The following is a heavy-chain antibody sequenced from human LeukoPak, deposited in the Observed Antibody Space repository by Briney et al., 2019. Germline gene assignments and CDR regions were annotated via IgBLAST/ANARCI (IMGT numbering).Heavy chain of an antibody. D-gene: IGHD3-3*01. J-gene: IGHJ2*01. CDR2: IYYSGST. CDR3: ARARGPYDFWSGHGYFDL. V-gene: IGHV4-59*01. CDR1: GGSISSYY. Sequence: SETLSLTCTVSGGSISSYYWSWIRQPPGKGLEWIGYIYYSGSTNYNPSLKSRVTISVDTSKNQFSLKLSSVTAADTAVYYCARARGPYDFWSGHGYFDLWGRGTLVTVSS.